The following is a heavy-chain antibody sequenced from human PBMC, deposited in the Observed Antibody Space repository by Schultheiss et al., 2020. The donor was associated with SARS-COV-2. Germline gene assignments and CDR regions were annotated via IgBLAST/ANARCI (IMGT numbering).Heavy chain of an antibody. V-gene: IGHV4-4*07. CDR1: GGSISSYY. Sequence: SETLSLTCTVSGGSISSYYWSWIRQPAGKGLEWIGRIYTSGSTNYNPSLKSRVTISVDTSKNQFSLKLSSVTAADTAVYYCARVDTAMANHYYFDYWGQGTLVTVSS. D-gene: IGHD5-18*01. J-gene: IGHJ4*02. CDR3: ARVDTAMANHYYFDY. CDR2: IYTSGST.